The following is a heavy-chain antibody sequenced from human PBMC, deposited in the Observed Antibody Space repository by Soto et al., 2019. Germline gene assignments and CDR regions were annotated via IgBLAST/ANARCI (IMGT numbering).Heavy chain of an antibody. CDR3: ARHVSLGSGYFDY. Sequence: GESLKISCKTVGYGFPTYWIAWVRQMPGKGLEWMGIHYPGDSDSRYSPSFQGQVTFSSDKSINTAYLQWSSLKPSDTAMYFCARHVSLGSGYFDYWGQGTLVTVSS. CDR1: GYGFPTYW. J-gene: IGHJ4*02. CDR2: HYPGDSDS. D-gene: IGHD1-26*01. V-gene: IGHV5-51*01.